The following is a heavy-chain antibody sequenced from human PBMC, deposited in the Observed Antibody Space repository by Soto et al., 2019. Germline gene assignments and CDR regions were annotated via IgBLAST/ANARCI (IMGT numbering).Heavy chain of an antibody. CDR1: GFAFSSYA. CDR2: ISGSGGST. CDR3: AKDPAPTYYDFWSGPNFDY. J-gene: IGHJ4*02. V-gene: IGHV3-23*01. D-gene: IGHD3-3*01. Sequence: GGSLSLSCAASGFAFSSYAMSWVRQAPGKGLEWVSAISGSGGSTYYADSVKGRFTISRDNSKNTLYLQMNSLRAEDTAVYYCAKDPAPTYYDFWSGPNFDYWGQGTLVTVSS.